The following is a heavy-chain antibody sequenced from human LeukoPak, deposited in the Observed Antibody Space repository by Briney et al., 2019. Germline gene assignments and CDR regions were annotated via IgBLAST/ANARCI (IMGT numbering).Heavy chain of an antibody. CDR2: IYYSGST. Sequence: SETLSLTCTVSGGSLINYYWSWIRQPPGKGLEWIGYIYYSGSTSYNPSLKSRVTISVDTSKNQFSLKLSSVTAADTAVYYCARGVVVPAAEAGDYFDYWGQGTLVTVSS. CDR1: GGSLINYY. CDR3: ARGVVVPAAEAGDYFDY. D-gene: IGHD2-2*01. J-gene: IGHJ4*02. V-gene: IGHV4-59*12.